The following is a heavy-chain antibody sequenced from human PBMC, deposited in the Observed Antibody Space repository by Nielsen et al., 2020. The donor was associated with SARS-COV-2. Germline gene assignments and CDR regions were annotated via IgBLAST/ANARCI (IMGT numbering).Heavy chain of an antibody. CDR1: GGSISSSSYY. J-gene: IGHJ4*02. CDR3: ARRFTDTIFGANNYYFDY. CDR2: IYYSGST. V-gene: IGHV4-39*07. Sequence: SETLSLTCTVSGGSISSSSYYWGWIRQPPGKGLEWIGSIYYSGSTYYNPSLKSRVTISVGTSKNQFSLKLSSVTAADTAVYYCARRFTDTIFGANNYYFDYWGQGTLVTVSS. D-gene: IGHD3-3*01.